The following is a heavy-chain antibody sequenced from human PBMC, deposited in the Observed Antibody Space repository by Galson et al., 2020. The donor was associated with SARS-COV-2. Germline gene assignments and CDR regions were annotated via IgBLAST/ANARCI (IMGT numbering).Heavy chain of an antibody. CDR2: IWYDGSNK. CDR3: ASEVVGYYDSRGSGSDY. Sequence: GESLKISCAASGFNFSSYGLQWVRQAPGKGLEWVAVIWYDGSNKYYADSVEGRFTISRDNSKNTLYPQMNSLRAEDTAVYYCASEVVGYYDSRGSGSDYWCQGTLVTVSS. V-gene: IGHV3-33*01. CDR1: GFNFSSYG. D-gene: IGHD3-22*01. J-gene: IGHJ4*02.